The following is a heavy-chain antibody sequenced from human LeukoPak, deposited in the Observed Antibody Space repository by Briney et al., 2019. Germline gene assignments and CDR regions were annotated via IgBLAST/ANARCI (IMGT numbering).Heavy chain of an antibody. CDR3: ATLLWFGELLYYFDY. D-gene: IGHD3-10*01. V-gene: IGHV4-59*01. J-gene: IGHJ4*02. CDR1: GGSISSYY. Sequence: SETLSLTCTVSGGSISSYYWSWIRQPPGKGLEWIGYIYYSGSTNYNPSLKSRVTISVDTSKNQFSLKLSSVTAADTAVYYCATLLWFGELLYYFDYWGQGTLVTVSS. CDR2: IYYSGST.